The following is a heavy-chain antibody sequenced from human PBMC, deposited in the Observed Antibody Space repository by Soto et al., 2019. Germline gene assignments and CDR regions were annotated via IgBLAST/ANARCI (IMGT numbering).Heavy chain of an antibody. CDR3: ARVFRANYGRGISFLG. J-gene: IGHJ4*02. CDR2: IWYDGSNK. D-gene: IGHD3-10*02. V-gene: IGHV3-33*01. Sequence: GGSLRLSCAASGFTFSSYGMHWVRQAPGKGLEWVAVIWYDGSNKYYADSVKGRFTISRDNSKTTLYLQMNSLRAEKTGAYNCARVFRANYGRGISFLGWAQGPLVPVSS. CDR1: GFTFSSYG.